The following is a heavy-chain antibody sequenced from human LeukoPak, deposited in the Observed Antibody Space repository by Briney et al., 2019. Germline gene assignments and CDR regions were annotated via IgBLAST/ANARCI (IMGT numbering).Heavy chain of an antibody. CDR1: RFSFINHS. J-gene: IGHJ4*02. V-gene: IGHV3-48*01. D-gene: IGHD3-3*01. Sequence: GGSPRLSCAASRFSFINHSMNWVRQAPGKGLEWVSYISNSGSAKYYAASVKGRFTISRDNGKNSLYLQMNSLRAEDTAVYYCARMSGSRLPGNWGQGTLVTVSS. CDR3: ARMSGSRLPGN. CDR2: ISNSGSAK.